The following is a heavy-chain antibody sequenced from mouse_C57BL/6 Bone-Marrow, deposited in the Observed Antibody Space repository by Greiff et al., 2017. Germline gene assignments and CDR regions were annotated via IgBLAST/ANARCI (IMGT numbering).Heavy chain of an antibody. CDR1: GFTFSSYT. CDR2: ISGCGGNT. V-gene: IGHV5-9*01. J-gene: IGHJ3*01. Sequence: DVKLVESGGGLVKPGGSLKLSCAASGFTFSSYTMSWVRQTPEKRLEWVATISGCGGNTYYPDSVKGRFTISRDNAKNTLYLQMSSLRSEATALYYCARHRTRGAWFAYWGQGTLVTVSA. CDR3: ARHRTRGAWFAY.